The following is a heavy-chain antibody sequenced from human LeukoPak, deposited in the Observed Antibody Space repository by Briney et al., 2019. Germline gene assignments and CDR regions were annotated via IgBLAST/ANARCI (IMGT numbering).Heavy chain of an antibody. CDR2: VYKRQSA. Sequence: SETLSLTCSVSVGSISSFSWAWIRQPPGKGLEWIGFVYKRQSANYHPSLECRLTISVDTSNNQFSLKLTSVTAADAAVYYCASVSGPGVATGSRTFDLWGQGTMVTVSS. CDR1: VGSISSFS. D-gene: IGHD2-8*01. J-gene: IGHJ3*01. V-gene: IGHV4-59*01. CDR3: ASVSGPGVATGSRTFDL.